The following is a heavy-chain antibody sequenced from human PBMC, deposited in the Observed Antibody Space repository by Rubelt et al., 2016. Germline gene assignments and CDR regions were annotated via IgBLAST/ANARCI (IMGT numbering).Heavy chain of an antibody. CDR3: ARTKTVEMATIPLAY. J-gene: IGHJ4*02. CDR1: GYTFTSYY. Sequence: QVQLVQSGAEVKKPGASVKVSCKASGYTFTSYYMHWVRQAPGQGLEWMGIINPSGGSTRYAQKCQGRVTMTRDTSTSTVYMELSSLRAEDTAVYYCARTKTVEMATIPLAYWGQGTLVTVSS. CDR2: INPSGGST. V-gene: IGHV1-46*01. D-gene: IGHD5-24*01.